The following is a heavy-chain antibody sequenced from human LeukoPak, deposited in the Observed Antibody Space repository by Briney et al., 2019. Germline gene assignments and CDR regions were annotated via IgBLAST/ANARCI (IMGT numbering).Heavy chain of an antibody. Sequence: SETLSLTCAVSGVSITSHFWSWIRQSPGQGLEWIGYAYFNGITNYNPSLKSRVTISVDTSKNQFSLRLSSVTAADTAVYYCARDEGSPGALDHWGQGTLVTVSS. CDR2: AYFNGIT. D-gene: IGHD3-10*01. CDR3: ARDEGSPGALDH. CDR1: GVSITSHF. J-gene: IGHJ4*02. V-gene: IGHV4-59*11.